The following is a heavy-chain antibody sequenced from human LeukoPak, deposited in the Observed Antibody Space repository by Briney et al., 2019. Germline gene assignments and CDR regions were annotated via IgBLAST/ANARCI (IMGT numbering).Heavy chain of an antibody. Sequence: ASVKVSCKASGYTFTSYDINWVRQATGQGLEWMGWMNPNSGNTGYAQKFQDRVTMTRNTSISTAYMELSSLRSEDTAVYYCARGNWGSTEAGGENWGQGTLVTVSS. CDR1: GYTFTSYD. D-gene: IGHD7-27*01. J-gene: IGHJ4*02. CDR2: MNPNSGNT. CDR3: ARGNWGSTEAGGEN. V-gene: IGHV1-8*01.